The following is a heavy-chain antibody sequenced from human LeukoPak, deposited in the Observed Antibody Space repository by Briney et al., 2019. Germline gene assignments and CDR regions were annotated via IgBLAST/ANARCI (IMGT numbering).Heavy chain of an antibody. V-gene: IGHV3-9*01. CDR3: AKDQTRKYCSTTSCSDNWFDP. CDR2: ISWNSGSI. Sequence: GGSLRLSCAASGFTFSSYGMHWVRQAPGKGLEWVSGISWNSGSIGYADSVKGRFTISRDNAKNSLYLQMNSLRAEDTAFYYCAKDQTRKYCSTTSCSDNWFDPWGQGTLVTVSS. CDR1: GFTFSSYG. D-gene: IGHD2-2*01. J-gene: IGHJ5*02.